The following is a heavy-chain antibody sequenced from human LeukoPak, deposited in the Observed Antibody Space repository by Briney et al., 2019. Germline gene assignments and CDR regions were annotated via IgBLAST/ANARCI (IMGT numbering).Heavy chain of an antibody. V-gene: IGHV4-59*01. Sequence: SETLSLTCTVSGGSISSYYWSWIRQPPGRGLEWIGCIYYSGSTKYNPSLKSRVTISVDTSKNQFSLNLSSVTAADTAVYHCARGGTSWFDPWGQGTLVTVSS. CDR1: GGSISSYY. J-gene: IGHJ5*02. D-gene: IGHD2-2*01. CDR2: IYYSGST. CDR3: ARGGTSWFDP.